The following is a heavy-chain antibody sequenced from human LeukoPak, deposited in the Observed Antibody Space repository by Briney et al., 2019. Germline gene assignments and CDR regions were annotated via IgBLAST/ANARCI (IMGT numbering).Heavy chain of an antibody. CDR2: INPNSGGT. Sequence: ASVKVSCKASGYTFTGYYMHWVRQAPGQGLEWMGWINPNSGGTNYAQKFQGRVTMTRDTSISTAYMELSRLRSDDTAVYYCARGEYSHGKGDWFDPWGQGTLVTVSS. CDR1: GYTFTGYY. CDR3: ARGEYSHGKGDWFDP. J-gene: IGHJ5*02. D-gene: IGHD5-18*01. V-gene: IGHV1-2*02.